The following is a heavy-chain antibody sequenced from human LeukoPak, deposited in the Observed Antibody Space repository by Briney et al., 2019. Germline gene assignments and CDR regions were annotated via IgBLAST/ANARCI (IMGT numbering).Heavy chain of an antibody. J-gene: IGHJ4*02. Sequence: GGPLTLSCVGSGFTFKTYPMIWLPHAPGKARQWVSAISDSGCSTYYTFPVRGMFTISRDNPKNTLYLKMHSLRAEDTAVNYCAKYLNYYDSGASRRDFDYWGQGTLVIVSS. D-gene: IGHD3-10*01. CDR3: AKYLNYYDSGASRRDFDY. CDR1: GFTFKTYP. CDR2: ISDSGCST. V-gene: IGHV3-23*01.